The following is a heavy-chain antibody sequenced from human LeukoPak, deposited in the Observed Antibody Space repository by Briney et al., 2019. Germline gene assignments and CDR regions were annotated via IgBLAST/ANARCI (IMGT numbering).Heavy chain of an antibody. CDR3: ANGILTGKDAFDI. D-gene: IGHD3-9*01. CDR2: ISYDGSNK. CDR1: RFTFSSYG. J-gene: IGHJ3*02. Sequence: GGSLRLSCAASRFTFSSYGMHWVRQAPGKGLEWVAVISYDGSNKYYADSVKGRFTISRDNSKNTLYLQMNSLRAEDTAVYYCANGILTGKDAFDIWGQGTMVTVPS. V-gene: IGHV3-30*18.